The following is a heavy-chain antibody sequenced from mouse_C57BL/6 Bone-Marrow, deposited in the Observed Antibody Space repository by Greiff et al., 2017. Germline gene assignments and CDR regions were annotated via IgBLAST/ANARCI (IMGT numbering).Heavy chain of an antibody. J-gene: IGHJ3*01. CDR2: ISDGGSYT. V-gene: IGHV5-4*01. CDR1: GFTFSSYA. Sequence: DVKLVESGGGLVKPGGSLKLSCAASGFTFSSYAMSWVRQTPEKRLEWVATISDGGSYTYYPDNVKGRFPISRDNAKNNLYLQMSHLKSEDTAMYYWAGDRYGNFPYWGQGTLVTVSA. CDR3: AGDRYGNFPY. D-gene: IGHD2-10*02.